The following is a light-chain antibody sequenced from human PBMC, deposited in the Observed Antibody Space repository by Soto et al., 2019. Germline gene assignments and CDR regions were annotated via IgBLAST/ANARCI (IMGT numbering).Light chain of an antibody. CDR3: QQYNNYLFT. CDR1: QSISSW. J-gene: IGKJ3*01. V-gene: IGKV1-5*01. CDR2: DAS. Sequence: DIQMTQSPSTLSASVGDRVTITCRASQSISSWLAWYQQKPGKAPKLLIYDASTLESGVPSRFSGSGSGTEFTLTISSLQPDDVATYYCQQYNNYLFTFGPGTKVDFK.